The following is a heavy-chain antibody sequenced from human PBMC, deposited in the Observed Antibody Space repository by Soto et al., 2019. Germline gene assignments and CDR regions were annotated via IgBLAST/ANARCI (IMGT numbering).Heavy chain of an antibody. CDR2: INTHNGHT. D-gene: IGHD3-16*01. CDR3: ARTDTWAH. J-gene: IGHJ4*02. V-gene: IGHV1-18*04. Sequence: GASVKVSCKTSGYTFTDYSMNWVRQAPGQRLEWMGWINTHNGHTQYSPRFDDRVTMTTDPSTSTAYMELKGLRSDDTAVYYCARTDTWAHWGQGTLVTVSS. CDR1: GYTFTDYS.